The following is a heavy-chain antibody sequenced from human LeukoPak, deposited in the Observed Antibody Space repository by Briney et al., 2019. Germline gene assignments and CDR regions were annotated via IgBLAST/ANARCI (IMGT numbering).Heavy chain of an antibody. Sequence: GGSLRLSCAASGFTLSTYEMTWVRQAPGKGLECVSFISSSTSHTFYADSVKGRFTIFRDTAKNSLYLQMNNLRGEDTAVYYCARDVSSSTRAFDIWGQGTMVAVS. J-gene: IGHJ3*02. CDR2: ISSSTSHT. D-gene: IGHD2-8*01. CDR1: GFTLSTYE. CDR3: ARDVSSSTRAFDI. V-gene: IGHV3-48*03.